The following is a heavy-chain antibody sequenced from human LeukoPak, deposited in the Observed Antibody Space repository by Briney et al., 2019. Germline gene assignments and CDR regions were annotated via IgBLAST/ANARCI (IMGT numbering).Heavy chain of an antibody. J-gene: IGHJ4*02. D-gene: IGHD6-13*01. CDR1: GGSISSSSYY. Sequence: SETLSLTCTVSGGSISSSSYYWGWIRQPPGKGLEWIGSIYYSGRTYCNPSLKSRDTISVDTSKNQFSLKLSSVTAADTAVYYCARDCLMYSSSPTCYWGQGTLVTVSS. CDR3: ARDCLMYSSSPTCY. CDR2: IYYSGRT. V-gene: IGHV4-39*07.